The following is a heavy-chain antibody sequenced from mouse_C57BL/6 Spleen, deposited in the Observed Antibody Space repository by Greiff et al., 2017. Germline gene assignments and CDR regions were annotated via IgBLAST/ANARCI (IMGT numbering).Heavy chain of an antibody. Sequence: QVQLQQPGTELVKPGASVKLSCKASGYTFTSYWMHWVKQRPGQGLEWIGNINPSNGGTNYNEKYKSKATLTVDKSSSTAYMQLSSLTSEDSAVYYCASPDGSSYAWFAYWGQGTLVTVSA. CDR3: ASPDGSSYAWFAY. CDR1: GYTFTSYW. D-gene: IGHD1-1*01. CDR2: INPSNGGT. V-gene: IGHV1-53*01. J-gene: IGHJ3*01.